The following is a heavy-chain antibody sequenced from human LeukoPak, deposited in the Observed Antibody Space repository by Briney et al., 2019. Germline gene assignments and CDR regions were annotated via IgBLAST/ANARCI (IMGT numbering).Heavy chain of an antibody. CDR1: GFTLSSYW. D-gene: IGHD3-9*01. CDR3: ASVRYFDWSPFDY. CDR2: INSDGSST. J-gene: IGHJ4*02. Sequence: GGSLRLSCAASGFTLSSYWMHWVRQAPGKGLVWVSRINSDGSSTSYADSVKGRFTISRDNAKNTLYLRMNSLRAEDTAVYYCASVRYFDWSPFDYWGQGTLVTVSS. V-gene: IGHV3-74*01.